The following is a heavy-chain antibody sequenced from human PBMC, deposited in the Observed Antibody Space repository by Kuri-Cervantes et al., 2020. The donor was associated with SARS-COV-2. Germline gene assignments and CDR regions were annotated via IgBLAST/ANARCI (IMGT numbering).Heavy chain of an antibody. CDR2: ISANGATT. J-gene: IGHJ4*02. CDR3: AKLIFGPWGVDY. D-gene: IGHD3-3*01. CDR1: GFTFSRYA. V-gene: IGHV3-23*01. Sequence: GESLKISCAASGFTFSRYATSWVCQAPGKGLEWVSAISANGATTYYADSVRGRFIITRDNSKNMVYLEINTLRDEDTAVFYCAKLIFGPWGVDYWGQGTLVTVSS.